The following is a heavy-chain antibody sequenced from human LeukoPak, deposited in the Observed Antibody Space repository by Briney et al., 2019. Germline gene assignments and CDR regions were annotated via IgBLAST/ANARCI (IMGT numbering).Heavy chain of an antibody. J-gene: IGHJ3*02. D-gene: IGHD4-17*01. CDR2: IYHSGST. CDR1: GGSISSGGYS. V-gene: IGHV4-30-2*01. Sequence: SETLSLTCAVSGGSISSGGYSWSWIRQPPGKGLEWIGYIYHSGSTYYNPSLKSRVTISVDRSKNQFSLKLSSVTAADTAVYYCARDTYDYGDYGARAFDIWGQGTMVTVSS. CDR3: ARDTYDYGDYGARAFDI.